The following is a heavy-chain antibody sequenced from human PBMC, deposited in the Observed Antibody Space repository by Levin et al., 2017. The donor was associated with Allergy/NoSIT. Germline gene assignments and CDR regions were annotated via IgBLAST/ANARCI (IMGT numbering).Heavy chain of an antibody. V-gene: IGHV4-34*01. CDR2: INHSGST. J-gene: IGHJ5*02. Sequence: PSETLSLTCAVYGGSFSGYYWSWIRQPPGKGLEWIGEINHSGSTNYNPSLKSRVTISVDTSKNQFSLKLSSVTAADTAVYYCARGLLKQLVRRGNWFDPWGQGTLVTVSS. CDR1: GGSFSGYY. CDR3: ARGLLKQLVRRGNWFDP. D-gene: IGHD6-13*01.